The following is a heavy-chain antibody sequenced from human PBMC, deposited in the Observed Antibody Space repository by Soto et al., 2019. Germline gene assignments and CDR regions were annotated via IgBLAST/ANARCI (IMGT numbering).Heavy chain of an antibody. CDR3: ARDSGREQQRINFDY. CDR2: IYHSGST. CDR1: GGSISSSNW. J-gene: IGHJ4*02. V-gene: IGHV4-4*02. Sequence: SETPSVTWAVSGGSISSSNWWSWVRQPPGKGLEWIGEIYHSGSTNYNPSLKSRVTISVDKSKNQFSLKLSSVTAADTAVYYCARDSGREQQRINFDYWGQGTLVTVSS. D-gene: IGHD6-13*01.